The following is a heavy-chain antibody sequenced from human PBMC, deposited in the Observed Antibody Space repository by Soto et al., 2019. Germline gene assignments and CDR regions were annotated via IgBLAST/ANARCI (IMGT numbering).Heavy chain of an antibody. CDR2: ISYDGSNK. CDR3: ARDPGSSHFDY. J-gene: IGHJ4*02. V-gene: IGHV3-30*19. CDR1: EFNFNRYG. Sequence: ESGGGVVQPGRSLRLSCAASEFNFNRYGMHWVRQAPGKGLEWVALISYDGSNKYYADSVRGRFTISRDNSKNTIYLQMNSLRADDTAVYYCARDPGSSHFDYWGQGALVTVSS. D-gene: IGHD6-19*01.